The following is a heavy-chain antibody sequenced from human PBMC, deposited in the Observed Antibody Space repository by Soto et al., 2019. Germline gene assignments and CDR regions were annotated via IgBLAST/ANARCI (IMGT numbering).Heavy chain of an antibody. CDR1: GDSVSSNSAA. CDR2: TYYRSKWYN. Sequence: SQTLSLPCAISGDSVSSNSAAWNWIRQSPSRGLEWLGRTYYRSKWYNDYAVSVKSRITINPDTSKNQFSLQLNSVTPEDTAVYYCAREARYNDSSGLLPRRIYYYGMDVWGQGTTVTVS. D-gene: IGHD3-22*01. J-gene: IGHJ6*02. V-gene: IGHV6-1*01. CDR3: AREARYNDSSGLLPRRIYYYGMDV.